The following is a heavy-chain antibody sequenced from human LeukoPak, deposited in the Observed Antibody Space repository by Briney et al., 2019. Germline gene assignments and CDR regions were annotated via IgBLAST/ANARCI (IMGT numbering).Heavy chain of an antibody. J-gene: IGHJ6*02. CDR3: AKVSRGYGSGSYYPYYYYGMDV. Sequence: GSLRLSCAASGFTFSSYWMHWVRRAPGKGLVWVSSINSDGNTTNYADSVKGRFTISRDNSKNTLYLQMNSLRAEDTAVYYCAKVSRGYGSGSYYPYYYYGMDVWGQGTTVTVSS. V-gene: IGHV3-74*01. CDR1: GFTFSSYW. D-gene: IGHD3-10*01. CDR2: INSDGNTT.